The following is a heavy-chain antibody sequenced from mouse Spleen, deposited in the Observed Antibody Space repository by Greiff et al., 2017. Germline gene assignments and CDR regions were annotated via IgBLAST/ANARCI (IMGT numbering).Heavy chain of an antibody. Sequence: QVQLKQSGPGLVAPSQSLSITCNVSGFSLTSYGVDWVRQSPGKGLEWLGVIWGGGSTNSNSALKSRLSISKDNSKSQVFLKMNSLQTDDTAMYYSAVATAAYAMDYWGQGTSVTVSS. V-gene: IGHV2-6*01. D-gene: IGHD1-2*01. CDR1: GFSLTSYG. CDR2: IWGGGST. CDR3: AVATAAYAMDY. J-gene: IGHJ4*01.